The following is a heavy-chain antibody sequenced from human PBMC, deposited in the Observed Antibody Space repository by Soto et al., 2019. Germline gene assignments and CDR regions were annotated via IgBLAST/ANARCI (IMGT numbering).Heavy chain of an antibody. CDR1: GGSFSAYY. CDR3: ARELGYCSSTSCYSNWFAP. CDR2: INHSGGT. D-gene: IGHD2-2*02. Sequence: SETLSLTCAVYGGSFSAYYWSWIRQPPGKGLEWIGEINHSGGTSYNPSLKSRVTISVDTSKSQFSLKLTSVTAADRAVYYCARELGYCSSTSCYSNWFAPSGQGTLVTVSS. J-gene: IGHJ5*02. V-gene: IGHV4-34*01.